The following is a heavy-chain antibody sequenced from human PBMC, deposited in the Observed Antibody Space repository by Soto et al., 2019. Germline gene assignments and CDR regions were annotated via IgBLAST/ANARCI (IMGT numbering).Heavy chain of an antibody. V-gene: IGHV1-3*01. D-gene: IGHD1-26*01. CDR1: GYTFTSYA. J-gene: IGHJ4*02. CDR3: ARDPLSQYSGSYYKGLMLSYFDY. Sequence: ASVKVSCKASGYTFTSYAMHWVRQAPGQRLERMGWINAGNGNTKYSQKFQGRVTITRDTSASTAYMELSSLRSEDTAVYYCARDPLSQYSGSYYKGLMLSYFDYWGQGTLVTVSS. CDR2: INAGNGNT.